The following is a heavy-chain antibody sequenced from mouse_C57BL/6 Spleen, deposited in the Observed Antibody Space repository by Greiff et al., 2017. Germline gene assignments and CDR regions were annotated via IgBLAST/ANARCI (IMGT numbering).Heavy chain of an antibody. J-gene: IGHJ4*01. Sequence: VQLQQPGAELVKPGASVKLSCKASGYTFTSYWMHWVKQRPGQGLEWIGMIHPNSGSTNYNEKFKSKATLTVANSSSTAYMQLSSLTSEDSAVYYCARGSSGYNYAMDYWGQGTSVTVSS. CDR1: GYTFTSYW. V-gene: IGHV1-64*01. D-gene: IGHD3-2*02. CDR3: ARGSSGYNYAMDY. CDR2: IHPNSGST.